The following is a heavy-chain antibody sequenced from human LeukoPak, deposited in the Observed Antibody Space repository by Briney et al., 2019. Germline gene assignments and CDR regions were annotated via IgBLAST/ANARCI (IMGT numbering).Heavy chain of an antibody. Sequence: ASVKVSCKAPGYTFTSYGISWVRQAPGQGLEWMGWISAYNGNTNYAQKLQGRVTMTTDTSTSTAYMELRSLRSDDTAVYYCARHYYDSSGYPPSEVVDYWGQGTLVTVSS. D-gene: IGHD3-22*01. J-gene: IGHJ4*02. V-gene: IGHV1-18*01. CDR1: GYTFTSYG. CDR3: ARHYYDSSGYPPSEVVDY. CDR2: ISAYNGNT.